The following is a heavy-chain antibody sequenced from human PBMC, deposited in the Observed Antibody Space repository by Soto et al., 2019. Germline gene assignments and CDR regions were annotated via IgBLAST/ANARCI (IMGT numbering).Heavy chain of an antibody. J-gene: IGHJ4*02. CDR1: GFSFKNYG. Sequence: PGGSLRLSCASSGFSFKNYGMHLVRQAPGKGLEWVAVIWFDGSNRLFADSVKGRFTISRDDSKNTVDLQMNSLRVEDTAVYYCAREGFDHDFGSESYYHPFDYWGQGIPVTVS. CDR3: AREGFDHDFGSESYYHPFDY. D-gene: IGHD3-10*01. V-gene: IGHV3-33*01. CDR2: IWFDGSNR.